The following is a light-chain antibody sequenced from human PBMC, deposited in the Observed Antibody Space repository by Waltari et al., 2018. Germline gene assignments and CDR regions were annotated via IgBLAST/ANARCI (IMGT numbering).Light chain of an antibody. Sequence: QSVLTQPPSASGTPGQRVTISCSGSSSNIGSTTVNWYHQLPGTAPQLLIYSNNQRPAALPDRFSGSKPGTLAARASSGLQSEDEDDYYWAAWDDSLNGYVVFGGGTKLTVL. CDR3: AAWDDSLNGYVV. CDR2: SNN. J-gene: IGLJ2*01. V-gene: IGLV1-44*01. CDR1: SSNIGSTT.